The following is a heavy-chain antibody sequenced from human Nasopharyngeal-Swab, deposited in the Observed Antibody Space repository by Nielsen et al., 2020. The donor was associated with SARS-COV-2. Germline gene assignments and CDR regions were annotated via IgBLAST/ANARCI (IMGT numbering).Heavy chain of an antibody. Sequence: GESLKISCAASGFTFSSYWMHWVRQAPGKGLVWVSRINSDGSSTSYADSVKGRFTISRDNAKNTLYLQMNSLRAGDTAVYYCAREFSKDYSNYYYGMDVWGQGTTVTVSS. D-gene: IGHD4-11*01. CDR1: GFTFSSYW. J-gene: IGHJ6*02. CDR2: INSDGSST. CDR3: AREFSKDYSNYYYGMDV. V-gene: IGHV3-74*01.